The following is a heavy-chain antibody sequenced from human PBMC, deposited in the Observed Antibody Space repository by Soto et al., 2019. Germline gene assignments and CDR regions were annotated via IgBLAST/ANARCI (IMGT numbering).Heavy chain of an antibody. Sequence: EVQLVESGGGLVQPGGSLRLSCAASGFTFSDYWMDWVRQAPGKGLEWVSNINQDGTEKHYVYSVKGRFTISRDNAKNKLYLQMRSLTAVDSVMYYCSPRLDYWGQGTLVTVAS. CDR2: INQDGTEK. CDR3: SPRLDY. V-gene: IGHV3-7*01. J-gene: IGHJ4*02. CDR1: GFTFSDYW.